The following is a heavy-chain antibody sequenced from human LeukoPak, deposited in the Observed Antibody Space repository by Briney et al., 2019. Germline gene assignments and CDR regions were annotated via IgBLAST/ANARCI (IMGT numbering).Heavy chain of an antibody. Sequence: PSGTLSLTCTVSGGSISSGRYYWNWIRQPGGKGLEWIGRIYTRGSTNYNPSLKSRVTISVDTSRNQFSLKLSSVTAADTAVYYCARHPWARHWFDPWGQGTLVTVSS. CDR3: ARHPWARHWFDP. V-gene: IGHV4-61*02. J-gene: IGHJ5*02. CDR1: GGSISSGRYY. CDR2: IYTRGST.